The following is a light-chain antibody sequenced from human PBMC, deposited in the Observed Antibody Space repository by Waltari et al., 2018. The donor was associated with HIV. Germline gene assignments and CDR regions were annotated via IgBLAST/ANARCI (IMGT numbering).Light chain of an antibody. J-gene: IGKJ1*01. CDR1: QSVSSN. CDR3: QQYNSWPGT. Sequence: EIVMTQSPATLSVSPGERATLSCRASQSVSSNLAWYQHKPGQAPRLLIYDASTRATGIPARFSGSGSGTEFTLTISSLQSEEFAVYYCQQYNSWPGTFGQGTKVEIK. V-gene: IGKV3-15*01. CDR2: DAS.